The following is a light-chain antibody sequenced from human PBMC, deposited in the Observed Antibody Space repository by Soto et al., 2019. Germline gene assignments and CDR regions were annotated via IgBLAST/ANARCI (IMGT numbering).Light chain of an antibody. J-gene: IGLJ3*02. Sequence: QSALTQPASVSGSPGQSITISCTGTSSDIGAYNHFSWYQHHPGKVPRLMIYEVSNRPSGVSNRFSGSKSGNTASLTISGLPAEDEGDYYFHSFTTSTTRLFGGGTKLTVL. CDR2: EVS. CDR3: HSFTTSTTRL. V-gene: IGLV2-14*01. CDR1: SSDIGAYNH.